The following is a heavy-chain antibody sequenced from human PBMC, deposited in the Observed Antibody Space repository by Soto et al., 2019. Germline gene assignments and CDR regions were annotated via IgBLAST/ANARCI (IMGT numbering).Heavy chain of an antibody. CDR1: GFSLSTSGVG. V-gene: IGHV2-5*02. J-gene: IGHJ5*02. CDR3: AHRLTGIWFDT. D-gene: IGHD6-13*01. CDR2: IYWDDDK. Sequence: QITLKESGPPLVKPTQTLTLTCTFSGFSLSTSGVGVGWIRQPPGKALEWLTLIYWDDDKRYSPSLKSRLTITKDTSKNQVVLRMTNMDPVDTGTYFCAHRLTGIWFDTWGQGTLVTVSS.